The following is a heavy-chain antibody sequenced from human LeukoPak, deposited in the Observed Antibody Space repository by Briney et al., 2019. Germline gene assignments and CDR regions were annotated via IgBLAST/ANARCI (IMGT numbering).Heavy chain of an antibody. CDR2: ISSSSSYI. J-gene: IGHJ4*02. CDR3: ARAPRRYCSGGSCYSVHFDY. D-gene: IGHD2-15*01. V-gene: IGHV3-21*01. Sequence: PGGSLRLSCAASGFTFSSYSMNWVRQAPGKGLEWVSSISSSSSYIYYADSVKGRFTIPRDNAKNSLYLQMNSLRAEDTAVYYCARAPRRYCSGGSCYSVHFDYWGQGTLVTVSS. CDR1: GFTFSSYS.